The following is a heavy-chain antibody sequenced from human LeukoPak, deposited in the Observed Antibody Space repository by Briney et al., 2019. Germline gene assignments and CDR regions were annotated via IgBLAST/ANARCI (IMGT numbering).Heavy chain of an antibody. CDR3: ARVVGATSMDY. D-gene: IGHD2-15*01. CDR1: GYSISSDYY. J-gene: IGHJ4*02. V-gene: IGHV4-38-2*02. CDR2: ARHSGDE. Sequence: PSESLSLTCTVSGYSISSDYYWGWVRLPPGKGLEWIGSARHSGDEVYDLTFKGRVTISLDTSRSQFSLGLTSVTAADTAAYYCARVVGATSMDYWGQGTPVTVSS.